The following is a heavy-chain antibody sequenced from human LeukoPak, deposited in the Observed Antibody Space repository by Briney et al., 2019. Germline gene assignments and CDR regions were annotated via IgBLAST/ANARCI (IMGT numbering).Heavy chain of an antibody. J-gene: IGHJ6*02. CDR2: IYYSGST. CDR1: GGSISSSSYY. D-gene: IGHD3-10*01. V-gene: IGHV4-39*01. CDR3: ARGEVVRGEVGEPSMDV. Sequence: MASETLSLTCTVSGGSISSSSYYWGWIRQPPGKGLEWIGSIYYSGSTYYHPSLKSRVTISVDTSKNQFSLKLSSVTAADTAVYYCARGEVVRGEVGEPSMDVWGQGTTVTVSS.